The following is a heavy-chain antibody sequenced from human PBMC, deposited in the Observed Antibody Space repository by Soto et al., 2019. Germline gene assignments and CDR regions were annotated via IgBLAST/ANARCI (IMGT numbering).Heavy chain of an antibody. CDR1: GGSLTSYY. J-gene: IGHJ4*02. Sequence: QVQLQESGPGLVKPSETLSLTCTVSGGSLTSYYWSWIRQPPGKGLELIGVVYYTGIARYNPPLNRRFNISVDTSKSPFSLQLTSAPAADTPIYYCARRIVSTATFDYWGQGTLVTVSS. D-gene: IGHD5-12*01. CDR3: ARRIVSTATFDY. V-gene: IGHV4-59*08. CDR2: VYYTGIA.